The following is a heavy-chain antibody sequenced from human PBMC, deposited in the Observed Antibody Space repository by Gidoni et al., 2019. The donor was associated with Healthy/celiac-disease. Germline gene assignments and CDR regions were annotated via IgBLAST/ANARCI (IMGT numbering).Heavy chain of an antibody. CDR2: IGTAGDT. Sequence: EVQLVESGGGLVQLGGSLSLSCAASGFTLSSYDRHWVRQATGKGLEWVSAIGTAGDTYYPGSVKGRFTISRENAKNSLYLQMNSLRAGDTAVYYCARAGSEYYDDSSGYYRPDGMDVWGQGTTVTVSS. V-gene: IGHV3-13*01. D-gene: IGHD3-22*01. J-gene: IGHJ6*02. CDR3: ARAGSEYYDDSSGYYRPDGMDV. CDR1: GFTLSSYD.